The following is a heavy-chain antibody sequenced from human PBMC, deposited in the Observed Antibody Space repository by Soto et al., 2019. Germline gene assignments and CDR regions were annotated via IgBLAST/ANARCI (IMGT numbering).Heavy chain of an antibody. J-gene: IGHJ5*02. V-gene: IGHV4-39*07. CDR1: GGSISSSSYY. D-gene: IGHD1-1*01. CDR3: ARVMETDWFDP. CDR2: VYYSGGT. Sequence: PSETLSLTCTVSGGSISSSSYYWGWIRQPPGKGLGWSGSVYYSGGTDYNSSLKSRVTITVDTSKNQFSLKLSSVTAADTAVYYCARVMETDWFDPWGQGTLVTVS.